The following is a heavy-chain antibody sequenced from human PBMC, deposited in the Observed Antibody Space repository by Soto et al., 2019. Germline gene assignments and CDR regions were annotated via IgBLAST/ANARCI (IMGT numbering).Heavy chain of an antibody. Sequence: QVQLVQSGAEVKKPGASVRVSCAASEYTFTSYAIYWVRQAPGQRLEWMGWINAGNGNTRYSQSFQDRVTLTRDAPASIAYMEMRSLRSEDTAVYYCARGRWTRRAVAYYLDYWGQGTRVTVSS. CDR3: ARGRWTRRAVAYYLDY. CDR2: INAGNGNT. D-gene: IGHD1-1*01. J-gene: IGHJ4*02. CDR1: EYTFTSYA. V-gene: IGHV1-3*01.